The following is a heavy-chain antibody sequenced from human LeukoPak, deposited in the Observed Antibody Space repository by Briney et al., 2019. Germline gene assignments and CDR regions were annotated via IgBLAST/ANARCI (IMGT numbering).Heavy chain of an antibody. J-gene: IGHJ4*02. CDR2: ISSSSSTI. V-gene: IGHV3-48*01. Sequence: HPGGSLRLSCAASGFTFSSYSMNWVRQAPGKGLEWVSYISSSSSTIYYADSVKGRFTISRDNAKNSLYLQMNSLRAEDTAVYYCARESEYCGGDCYSYYFDYWGQGTLVTVSS. CDR1: GFTFSSYS. D-gene: IGHD2-21*02. CDR3: ARESEYCGGDCYSYYFDY.